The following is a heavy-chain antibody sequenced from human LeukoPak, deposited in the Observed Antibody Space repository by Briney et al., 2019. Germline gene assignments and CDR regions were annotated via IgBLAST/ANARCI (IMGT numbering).Heavy chain of an antibody. Sequence: GGSLRLSCAASGFTFSSYGMHWVRQAPGKGLEWVAFIRYDGSNKYYADSVKGRFTISRDNSKNTLYLQMNSLRAEDTALYYCAKDSRGYSGYDSSFDYWGQGTLVTVSS. CDR1: GFTFSSYG. V-gene: IGHV3-30*02. J-gene: IGHJ4*02. D-gene: IGHD5-12*01. CDR2: IRYDGSNK. CDR3: AKDSRGYSGYDSSFDY.